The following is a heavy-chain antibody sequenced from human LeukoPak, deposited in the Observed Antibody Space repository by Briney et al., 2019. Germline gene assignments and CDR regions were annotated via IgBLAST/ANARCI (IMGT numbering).Heavy chain of an antibody. CDR3: ARAGVLGELSY. CDR1: GYSISSGYY. J-gene: IGHJ4*02. V-gene: IGHV3-21*01. CDR2: ISSSSSYI. D-gene: IGHD3-16*02. Sequence: ETLSLTCTVSGYSISSGYYWGWIRQPPGKGLEWVSSISSSSSYIYYADSVKGRFTISRDNAKNSLYLQMNSLRAEDTAVYYCARAGVLGELSYWGQGTLVTVSS.